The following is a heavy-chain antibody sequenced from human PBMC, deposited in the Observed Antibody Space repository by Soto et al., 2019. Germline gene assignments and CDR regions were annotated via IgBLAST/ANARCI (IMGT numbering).Heavy chain of an antibody. CDR2: ISSSSSYI. D-gene: IGHD3-3*01. Sequence: GGSLRLSCAASGFTFSIYSMNWFRQAPGKGLEWVSSISSSSSYIYYADSVKGRFTISRDNAKNSLYLQMNSLRAEDTAVYYCARPHRADLAYYDFCSGYYPFDYWGQGTLVTVSS. J-gene: IGHJ4*02. V-gene: IGHV3-21*01. CDR3: ARPHRADLAYYDFCSGYYPFDY. CDR1: GFTFSIYS.